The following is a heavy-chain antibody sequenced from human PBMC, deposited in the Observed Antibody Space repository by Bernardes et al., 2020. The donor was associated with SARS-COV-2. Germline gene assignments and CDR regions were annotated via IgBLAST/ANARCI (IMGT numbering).Heavy chain of an antibody. D-gene: IGHD3-22*01. CDR1: GFTFSSYW. V-gene: IGHV3-23*01. CDR2: ISGRGSTT. Sequence: GGSLRLSCAASGFTFSSYWMSWVRQAPGKGLEWVSGISGRGSTTFYADSVKGRFTVSRDNFKNMLYLQLNSLRAEDTAVYYCAKDSVDGGSGYYYGDYCGVDVWGQGTTVTVSS. J-gene: IGHJ6*02. CDR3: AKDSVDGGSGYYYGDYCGVDV.